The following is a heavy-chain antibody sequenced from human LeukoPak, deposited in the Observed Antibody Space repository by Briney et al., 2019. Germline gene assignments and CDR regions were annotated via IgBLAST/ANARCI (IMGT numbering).Heavy chain of an antibody. J-gene: IGHJ3*02. V-gene: IGHV3-20*04. CDR3: AREGRHYYDRSTYYSNAFDI. CDR1: GYIFSNFG. Sequence: GGSLRLSCAASGYIFSNFGISWVRQAPGKGLEWVSGSNWNGGSTGYADSVRGRFIISRDNAKNSLYLQMNSLRAEDTALYYCAREGRHYYDRSTYYSNAFDIWGQGTEVTVSS. CDR2: SNWNGGST. D-gene: IGHD3-22*01.